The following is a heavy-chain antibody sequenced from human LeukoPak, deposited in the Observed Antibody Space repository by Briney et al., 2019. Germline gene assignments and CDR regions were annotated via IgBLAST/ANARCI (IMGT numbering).Heavy chain of an antibody. V-gene: IGHV3-23*01. Sequence: GGSLRLSCEASGFTFNTCAMSWVRQAPGKGLEWVSAISESGSGTYYADSVKGRFTISRDNSKNTLSLQMNSLRVDDTAPSYCAKGVFGVNRAFDYWGQGTLVTVSS. J-gene: IGHJ4*02. CDR2: ISESGSGT. CDR1: GFTFNTCA. D-gene: IGHD3-3*01. CDR3: AKGVFGVNRAFDY.